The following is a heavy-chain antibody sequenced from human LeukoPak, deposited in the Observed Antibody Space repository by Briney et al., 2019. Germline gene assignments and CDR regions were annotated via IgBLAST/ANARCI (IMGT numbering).Heavy chain of an antibody. V-gene: IGHV4-39*01. CDR1: GGSISSSSYY. CDR2: IYYSGST. J-gene: IGHJ3*02. Sequence: SETLSLTCTVSGGSISSSSYYWRWIRQPPGKGLEWIGSIYYSGSTYYNQSLKSRVTISVDTSKNPFSLKLGSVTAADTAVYYCARHAGSYWASAFDIWGQGTIVTVSS. CDR3: ARHAGSYWASAFDI. D-gene: IGHD1-26*01.